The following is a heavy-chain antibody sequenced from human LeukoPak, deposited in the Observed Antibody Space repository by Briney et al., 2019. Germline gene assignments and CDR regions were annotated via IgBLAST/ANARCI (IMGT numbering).Heavy chain of an antibody. CDR1: GDSIRTYY. V-gene: IGHV4-4*07. D-gene: IGHD2-21*01. CDR3: ARGVNWFDP. Sequence: SETLSLTCTVSGDSIRTYYWSWVRQPVGKGLEWIGRISTSENTNYNLSLKSRVTISVDTSKNQFSLKLSSVTAADTAVYYCARGVNWFDPWGQGTLVTVSS. CDR2: ISTSENT. J-gene: IGHJ5*02.